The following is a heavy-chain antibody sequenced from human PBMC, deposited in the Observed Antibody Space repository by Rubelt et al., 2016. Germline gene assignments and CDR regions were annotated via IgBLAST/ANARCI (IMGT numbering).Heavy chain of an antibody. CDR2: FSYSGST. CDR1: GGSISSSNYY. J-gene: IGHJ4*02. CDR3: AGGLGWGSSAVDY. Sequence: QVQLQQWGAGLVKPSETLSLICTVSGGSISSSNYYWGWIRQPPGKGLEWIGSFSYSGSTYSNPSLKSRVTISVDMSKNHVSPERGSVTAGDTGRYYGAGGLGWGSSAVDYWGQGTLVTVSP. V-gene: IGHV4-39*07. D-gene: IGHD3-16*01.